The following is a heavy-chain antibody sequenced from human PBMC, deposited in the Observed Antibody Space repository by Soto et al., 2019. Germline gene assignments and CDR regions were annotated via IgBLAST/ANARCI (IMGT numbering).Heavy chain of an antibody. CDR1: GFTFSSYG. CDR3: VKDNNWDDPG. V-gene: IGHV3-30*18. CDR2: ISYDGSNK. Sequence: QVQLVESGGGVVQPGRSLRLSCAASGFTFSSYGMHWVRQAPGKGLEWVAVISYDGSNKYYADSVKGRFTISRDNSKNTLYLQMNSLGAEDTAIYYCVKDNNWDDPGWGQGTLVIVSS. J-gene: IGHJ4*02. D-gene: IGHD1-1*01.